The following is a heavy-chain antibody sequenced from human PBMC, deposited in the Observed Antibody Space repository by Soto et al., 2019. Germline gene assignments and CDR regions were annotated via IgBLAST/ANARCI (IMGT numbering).Heavy chain of an antibody. CDR3: ARGSITAGRNYYFDH. Sequence: QVQLQESGPGLVKPSGTLSLNCKVSGDSISTSEWWSWVRQPPGKGLERIAETHHSGPTNYNPSLRSRVTMTAAKTKNQISLRLSTVTAADTPVYYCARGSITAGRNYYFDHRGQGTLVTVSS. CDR1: GDSISTSEW. CDR2: THHSGPT. J-gene: IGHJ4*02. D-gene: IGHD1-20*01. V-gene: IGHV4-4*02.